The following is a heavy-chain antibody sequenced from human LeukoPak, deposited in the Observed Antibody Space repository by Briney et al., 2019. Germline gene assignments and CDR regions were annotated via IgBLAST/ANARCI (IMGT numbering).Heavy chain of an antibody. D-gene: IGHD2-21*01. V-gene: IGHV1-46*01. Sequence: ASVKVSCKASGYTFISYYMHWVRQAPGQGLEWMGIINPSGVSTSYAQKSQGRVTMTRDTSTSTVYMELSSLRSEDTAVYYCARDGLDGGPSIAISNLTFDYWGQGTLVTVSS. CDR1: GYTFISYY. CDR3: ARDGLDGGPSIAISNLTFDY. CDR2: INPSGVST. J-gene: IGHJ4*02.